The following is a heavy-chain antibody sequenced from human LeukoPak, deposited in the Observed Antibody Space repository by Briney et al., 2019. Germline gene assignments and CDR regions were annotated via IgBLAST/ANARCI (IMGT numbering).Heavy chain of an antibody. D-gene: IGHD6-19*01. CDR3: ARDQGQWLSYDAFDI. J-gene: IGHJ3*02. CDR1: GYTFTSYA. Sequence: ASVNVSCKASGYTFTSYAMHWVRQAPGQRLEWMGWINAGNGNTKYSQKFQGRVTITRDTSASTAYMELSSLRSEDTAVYYCARDQGQWLSYDAFDIRGQGTMVTVSS. CDR2: INAGNGNT. V-gene: IGHV1-3*01.